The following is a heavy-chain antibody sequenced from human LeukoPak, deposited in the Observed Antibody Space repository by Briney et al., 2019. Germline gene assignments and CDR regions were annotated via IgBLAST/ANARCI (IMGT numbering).Heavy chain of an antibody. Sequence: SETLSLTCAVYGGSFSGYYWSWIRQPPGKGLEWIGEINHSGSTNYNPSLKSRDTISVDTSKNQFSLKLSSVTAADTAVYYCARGLNKYCSGGSCYSGSWGQGTLVTVSS. J-gene: IGHJ4*02. CDR1: GGSFSGYY. CDR2: INHSGST. D-gene: IGHD2-15*01. CDR3: ARGLNKYCSGGSCYSGS. V-gene: IGHV4-34*01.